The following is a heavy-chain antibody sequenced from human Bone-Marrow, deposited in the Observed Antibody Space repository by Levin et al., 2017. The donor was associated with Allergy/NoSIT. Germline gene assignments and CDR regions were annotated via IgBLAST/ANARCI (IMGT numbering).Heavy chain of an antibody. CDR3: ARSMGRSYYFYYYALDV. J-gene: IGHJ6*02. CDR1: GFDFTNDW. D-gene: IGHD1-26*01. CDR2: VYPADSDT. Sequence: PGESLKISCKASGFDFTNDWIAWVRQMPGKGLELMGLVYPADSDTRYSPSFQGHVTISADKSIRTAYLQWSSLKASDTAVYYCARSMGRSYYFYYYALDVWGQGTTVTVSS. V-gene: IGHV5-51*01.